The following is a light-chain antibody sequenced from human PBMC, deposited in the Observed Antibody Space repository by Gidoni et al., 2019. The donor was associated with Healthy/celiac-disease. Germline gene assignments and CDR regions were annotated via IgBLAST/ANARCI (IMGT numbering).Light chain of an antibody. CDR1: QSVSSY. CDR2: DAS. Sequence: IVLTQSPATLSLSPGERATLSCRASQSVSSYLAWYQQNPGQAPRLLIYDASNRATGIPARFSGSGSGTDFTLTISSLEPEDFAVYYCQQRSNWPITFGQGTRLEIK. CDR3: QQRSNWPIT. V-gene: IGKV3-11*01. J-gene: IGKJ5*01.